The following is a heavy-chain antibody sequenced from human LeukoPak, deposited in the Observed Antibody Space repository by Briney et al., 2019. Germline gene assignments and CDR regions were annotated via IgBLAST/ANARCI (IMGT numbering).Heavy chain of an antibody. J-gene: IGHJ6*03. CDR1: GGSIIGDIYY. V-gene: IGHV4-39*07. CDR3: ARVRRGWDSYYYYYMDV. CDR2: IYYSGST. Sequence: SETLSLTCTVSGGSIIGDIYYWGWIRQPPGKGLEWIGSIYYSGSTYYNPSLKSRVTISVDTSKNQFSLKLSSVTAADTAPYYCARVRRGWDSYYYYYMDVWGKGTTVTVSS. D-gene: IGHD6-19*01.